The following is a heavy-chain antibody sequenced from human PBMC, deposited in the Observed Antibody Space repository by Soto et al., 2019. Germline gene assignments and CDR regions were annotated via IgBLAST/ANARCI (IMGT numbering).Heavy chain of an antibody. V-gene: IGHV1-3*01. J-gene: IGHJ4*02. CDR1: GYTFTSYA. CDR2: INAGNGNT. CDR3: ARSIVVVTALDY. Sequence: ASVKVSCKASGYTFTSYAMHCVRQAPGQRLEWMGWINAGNGNTKYSQKFQGRGTITRDTSASTAYMELSSLRSEDTAVYYCARSIVVVTALDYWGQGTLVTVSS. D-gene: IGHD2-21*02.